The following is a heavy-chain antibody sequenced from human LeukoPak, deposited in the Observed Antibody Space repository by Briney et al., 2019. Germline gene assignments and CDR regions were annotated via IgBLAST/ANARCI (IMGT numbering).Heavy chain of an antibody. J-gene: IGHJ6*03. Sequence: SETLSLTCTVSGGSIRSHYWSWIRQPPGHGLEWIGYINYSVNTFYHPSLEGRVTMSLDTSKNQFSLKLSSVTAADAAVYFCARELVGPIGDYYYFSLDVWGKGTTVTVSS. D-gene: IGHD1-26*01. V-gene: IGHV4-59*11. CDR2: INYSVNT. CDR1: GGSIRSHY. CDR3: ARELVGPIGDYYYFSLDV.